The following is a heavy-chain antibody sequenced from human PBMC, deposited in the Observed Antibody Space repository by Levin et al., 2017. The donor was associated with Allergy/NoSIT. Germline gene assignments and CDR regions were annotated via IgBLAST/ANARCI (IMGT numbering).Heavy chain of an antibody. CDR1: GFTFSDYY. CDR3: ARDPIFGVVITNYNWFDP. Sequence: PGESLKISCAASGFTFSDYYMSWIRQAPGKGLEWVSYISSSGSTIYYADSVKGRFTISRDNAKNSLYLQMNSLRAEDTAVYYCARDPIFGVVITNYNWFDPWGQGTLVTVSS. J-gene: IGHJ5*02. D-gene: IGHD3-3*01. V-gene: IGHV3-11*01. CDR2: ISSSGSTI.